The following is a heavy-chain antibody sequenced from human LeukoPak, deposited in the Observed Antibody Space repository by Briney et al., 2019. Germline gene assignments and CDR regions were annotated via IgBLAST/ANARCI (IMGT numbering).Heavy chain of an antibody. CDR3: AKDSTVMPGGYYGMDG. CDR2: ISGSGGTT. Sequence: GFLRLSCAASGFTFSSYAMSWVRQTPGKGLEWVSAISGSGGTTYYADSVKGRFTISRGNSKNTLYLQMNSLRAEDTALYYCAKDSTVMPGGYYGMDGWGQGTTVTVSS. V-gene: IGHV3-23*01. CDR1: GFTFSSYA. J-gene: IGHJ6*02. D-gene: IGHD4-17*01.